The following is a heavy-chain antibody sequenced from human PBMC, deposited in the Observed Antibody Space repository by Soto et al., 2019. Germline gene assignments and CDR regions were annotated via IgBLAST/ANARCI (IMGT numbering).Heavy chain of an antibody. D-gene: IGHD6-25*01. CDR1: GGSISSSSHF. CDR3: AGQTFTIAAASYGRSNWFDP. V-gene: IGHV4-39*01. CDR2: IYFTGNT. Sequence: SETLSLTCTASGGSISSSSHFWGWVRQPPGKGLEWIGTIYFTGNTYYTPSLKSRLTMSIDTSKNEFSLRLNSVTAADTAVYYCAGQTFTIAAASYGRSNWFDPWGPGTLVTVSS. J-gene: IGHJ5*02.